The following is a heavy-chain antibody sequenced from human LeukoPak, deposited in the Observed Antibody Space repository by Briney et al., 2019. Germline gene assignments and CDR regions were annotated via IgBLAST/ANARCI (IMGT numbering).Heavy chain of an antibody. CDR1: GHTFTCYY. Sequence: ASVKVSCKASGHTFTCYYMHWVRQAPGQGLEWMGWINPNSGGTNYAQKFQGRVTMTRDTSISTAYMELSRLRSDDTAVYYCARGVRGYSYGFPTYYFDYWGQGTLVTVSS. V-gene: IGHV1-2*02. D-gene: IGHD5-18*01. CDR3: ARGVRGYSYGFPTYYFDY. J-gene: IGHJ4*02. CDR2: INPNSGGT.